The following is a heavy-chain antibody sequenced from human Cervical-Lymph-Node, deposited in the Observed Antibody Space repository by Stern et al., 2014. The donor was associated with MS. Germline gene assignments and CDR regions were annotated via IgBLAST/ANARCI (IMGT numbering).Heavy chain of an antibody. CDR2: IYYSGST. Sequence: QVQLQESGPGLVKPSETLSLTCTVSGGSVSSGRYYWSWIRQPPGKGLEWIGYIYYSGSTNYNPSLKSRVTISVDTSKNQFSLKLSSVTAADTAVYYCARGGEEWELYFDYWGQGTLVTVSS. CDR1: GGSVSSGRYY. D-gene: IGHD1-26*01. CDR3: ARGGEEWELYFDY. V-gene: IGHV4-61*01. J-gene: IGHJ4*02.